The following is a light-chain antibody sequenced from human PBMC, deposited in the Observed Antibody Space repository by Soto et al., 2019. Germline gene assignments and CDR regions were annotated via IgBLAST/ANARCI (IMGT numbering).Light chain of an antibody. J-gene: IGKJ4*01. CDR2: EAS. CDR3: QQRSYWLS. CDR1: QSVSNY. Sequence: EIVLTQSPATLSLSPGERATLSCRASQSVSNYLAWYPQKPGQAPRLLIYEASNRASGIPARFSGSGSGTDFTLTISSLEPEDFAVYYCQQRSYWLSFGGGTKVEIK. V-gene: IGKV3-11*01.